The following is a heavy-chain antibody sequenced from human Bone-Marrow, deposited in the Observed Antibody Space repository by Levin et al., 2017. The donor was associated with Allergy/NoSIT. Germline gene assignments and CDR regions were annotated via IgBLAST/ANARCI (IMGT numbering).Heavy chain of an antibody. V-gene: IGHV6-1*01. Sequence: SETLSLTCAISGDSVSSNSATWNWIRQSPSGGLEWLGRTFYRSKWYNDYADSMRSRITINPDTSKNQFSLQLNSVGPEDTAVYYCARAGGCSTTTCYIDDWGQGTLVTVSS. J-gene: IGHJ4*02. CDR3: ARAGGCSTTTCYIDD. D-gene: IGHD2-2*01. CDR1: GDSVSSNSAT. CDR2: TFYRSKWYN.